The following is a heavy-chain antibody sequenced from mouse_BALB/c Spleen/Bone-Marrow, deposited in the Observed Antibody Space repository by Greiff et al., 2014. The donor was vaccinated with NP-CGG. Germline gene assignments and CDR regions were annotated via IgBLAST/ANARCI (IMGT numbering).Heavy chain of an antibody. CDR3: ARHRYDYDGAMDY. J-gene: IGHJ4*01. Sequence: EVMLVESGGGLVQPGESLKLSCESDEHEFPSHDMSWVRKTPEKRLELVAAINSDGGSTYYPDTMKRRFIISRDNTKKTLYLQMSSLRSEDTALYYCARHRYDYDGAMDYWGQGTSVTVSS. CDR1: EHEFPSHD. V-gene: IGHV5-2*01. CDR2: INSDGGST. D-gene: IGHD2-4*01.